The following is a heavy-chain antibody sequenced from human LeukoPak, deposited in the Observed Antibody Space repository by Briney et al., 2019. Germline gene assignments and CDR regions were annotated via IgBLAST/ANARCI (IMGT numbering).Heavy chain of an antibody. D-gene: IGHD3-3*01. CDR3: AKEIYDFWSGYLFDY. CDR2: ISGSGGST. V-gene: IGHV3-23*01. CDR1: GFTFSSYA. J-gene: IGHJ4*02. Sequence: PGGSLRLSCAASGFTFSSYAMSWVRQAPGKGLEWVSAISGSGGSTYYADSVKGRFTISRDNSKNTLYLQMNSLRAGDTAVYYCAKEIYDFWSGYLFDYWGQGTLVTVSS.